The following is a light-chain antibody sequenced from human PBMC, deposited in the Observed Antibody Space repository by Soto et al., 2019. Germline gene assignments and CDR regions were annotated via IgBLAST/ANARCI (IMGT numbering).Light chain of an antibody. CDR1: SGHSSYA. Sequence: QSVLTQPPSASASLGASVKLTCTLSSGHSSYAIAWHQKQPEQGPRYLMDLNNDGSHTKGDGLPDRFSGSSSGAERYLIISSLQSEDEADYYCQTWGTGFQVFGGGTKVTVL. CDR2: LNNDGSH. J-gene: IGLJ2*01. V-gene: IGLV4-69*01. CDR3: QTWGTGFQV.